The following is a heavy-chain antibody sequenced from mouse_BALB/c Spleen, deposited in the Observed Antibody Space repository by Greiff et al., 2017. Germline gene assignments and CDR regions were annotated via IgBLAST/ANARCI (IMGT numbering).Heavy chain of an antibody. CDR3: ARGAYYRYGFAY. Sequence: EVKLQESGPGLVKPSQSLSLTCSVTGYSITSGYYWNWIRQFPGNKLEWMGYISYDGSNNYNPSLKNRISITRDTSKNQFFLKLNSVTTEDTATYYCARGAYYRYGFAYWGQGTLVTVSA. V-gene: IGHV3-6*02. J-gene: IGHJ3*01. CDR2: ISYDGSN. CDR1: GYSITSGYY. D-gene: IGHD2-14*01.